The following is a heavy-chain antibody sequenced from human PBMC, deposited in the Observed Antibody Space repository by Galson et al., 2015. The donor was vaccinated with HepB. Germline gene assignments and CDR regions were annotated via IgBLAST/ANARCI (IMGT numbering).Heavy chain of an antibody. Sequence: SPRLSCAASGFTFSSYAGSWVRQAPGKGVEWVSAISGSGGSTYYADSVKGRFTISRDNSKNTLYLQMNSLRAEDTAVYYCAKVRIAAAGTRDLYYYYGMDVWGQGTTVTVSS. D-gene: IGHD6-13*01. J-gene: IGHJ6*02. CDR3: AKVRIAAAGTRDLYYYYGMDV. V-gene: IGHV3-23*01. CDR1: GFTFSSYA. CDR2: ISGSGGST.